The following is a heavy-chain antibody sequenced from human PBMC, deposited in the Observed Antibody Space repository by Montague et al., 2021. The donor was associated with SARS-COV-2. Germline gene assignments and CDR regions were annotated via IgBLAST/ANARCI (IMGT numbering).Heavy chain of an antibody. V-gene: IGHV4-39*02. CDR1: GGSISGSTYY. CDR2: LYNGGTT. CDR3: ARTSKLRESSSGNYYYHAMDV. D-gene: IGHD3-16*01. Sequence: SETLSLTCNVSGGSISGSTYYWGWIRQPPGKGLEWIGNLYNGGTTYYSPSLKSRVTISVDTSKNHFSLNMASVTAADTAVYYCARTSKLRESSSGNYYYHAMDVWGQGTTVTVSS. J-gene: IGHJ6*02.